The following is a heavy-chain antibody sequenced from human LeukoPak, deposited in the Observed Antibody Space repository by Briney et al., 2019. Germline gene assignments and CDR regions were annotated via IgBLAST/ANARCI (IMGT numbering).Heavy chain of an antibody. CDR1: GFTFDDYG. V-gene: IGHV3-20*04. CDR2: ITWNGGST. Sequence: PGGSLRLSCAASGFTFDDYGMSWVRHAPGKGLEWVSGITWNGGSTGYADSVKGRFTISRDNSENTLYLQMNSLRGEDTAVYYCARDGYSGSYYRLYYFFMDVWGKGTTVTVSS. J-gene: IGHJ6*03. CDR3: ARDGYSGSYYRLYYFFMDV. D-gene: IGHD1-26*01.